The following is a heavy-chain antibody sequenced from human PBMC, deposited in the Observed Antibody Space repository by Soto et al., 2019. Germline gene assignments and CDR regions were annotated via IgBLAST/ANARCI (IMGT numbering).Heavy chain of an antibody. J-gene: IGHJ4*02. Sequence: QITLKESGPTLVKPTQTLTLTCTFSGFSLSTSGVGVGWIRQPPGKALEWLALIYWDDDKRYSPSLKSRLTITKDTSKNQVVLTMTNMDPVDTATYYCAHSPPIAAAGINQFDYWGQGTLFTVSS. CDR3: AHSPPIAAAGINQFDY. D-gene: IGHD6-13*01. V-gene: IGHV2-5*02. CDR1: GFSLSTSGVG. CDR2: IYWDDDK.